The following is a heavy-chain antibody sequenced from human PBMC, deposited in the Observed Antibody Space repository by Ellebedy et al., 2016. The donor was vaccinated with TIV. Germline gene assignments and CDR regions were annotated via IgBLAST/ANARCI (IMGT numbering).Heavy chain of an antibody. CDR2: IYSGGST. Sequence: GGSLRLXCTVSGGSISSSSYYWGWIRQPPGKGLEWVSVIYSGGSTYYADSVKGRFTISRDNSKNTLYLQMNSLRAEDTAVYYCARSSTEGGFDPWGQGTLVTVSS. CDR3: ARSSTEGGFDP. D-gene: IGHD4-17*01. J-gene: IGHJ5*02. CDR1: GGSISSSSYY. V-gene: IGHV3-53*01.